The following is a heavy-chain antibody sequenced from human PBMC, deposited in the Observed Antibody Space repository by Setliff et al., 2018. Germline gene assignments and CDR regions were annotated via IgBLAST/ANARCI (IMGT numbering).Heavy chain of an antibody. CDR2: VSHSGST. Sequence: SETLSLTCTVSGASINNHYWAWIRQPPGKGLEWIGYVSHSGSTDYNPSLRSRVTVSVDTSRIHFSLRLRSVTAADTAVYYCARAPGRQDYHYMELWGKGTTVTVSS. CDR3: ARAPGRQDYHYMEL. D-gene: IGHD2-15*01. J-gene: IGHJ6*03. CDR1: GASINNHY. V-gene: IGHV4-59*11.